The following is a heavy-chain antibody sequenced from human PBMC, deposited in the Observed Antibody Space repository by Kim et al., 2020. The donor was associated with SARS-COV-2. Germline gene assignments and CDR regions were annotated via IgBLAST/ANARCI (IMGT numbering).Heavy chain of an antibody. D-gene: IGHD1-26*01. CDR3: ARSKRGAIGVGYFDY. J-gene: IGHJ4*02. V-gene: IGHV4-39*01. Sequence: PYPRSRLTISVDTYKNQFSLKLSSVTAADTAVYYCARSKRGAIGVGYFDYWGQGTLVTVSS.